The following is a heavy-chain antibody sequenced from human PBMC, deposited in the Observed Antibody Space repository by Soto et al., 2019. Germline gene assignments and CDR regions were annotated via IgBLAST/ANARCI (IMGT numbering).Heavy chain of an antibody. D-gene: IGHD3-3*01. CDR3: ACSAYYDFWSGYYTMEYFQH. Sequence: SETLSLTCTVSGGSISSGGYYWSWIRQHPGKGLEWIGYIYYSGSTYYNPSLKSRVTISVDTSKNQFSLKLSSVTAADTAVYYCACSAYYDFWSGYYTMEYFQHWGQGTLVTVSS. V-gene: IGHV4-31*03. CDR1: GGSISSGGYY. CDR2: IYYSGST. J-gene: IGHJ1*01.